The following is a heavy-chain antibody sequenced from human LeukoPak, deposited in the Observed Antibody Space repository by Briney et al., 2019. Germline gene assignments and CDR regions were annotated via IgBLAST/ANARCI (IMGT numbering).Heavy chain of an antibody. V-gene: IGHV4-39*01. Sequence: SETLSLTCTVSGGSISSSSYSWGWIRQPPGKGLEWVGSIYYSGSTYYNPSLKSRVTISVDTSKNQFSLKLSSVTAADTAVYYCARPRVEQWLPRLNDAFDIWGQGTMVTVSS. CDR2: IYYSGST. J-gene: IGHJ3*02. CDR1: GGSISSSSYS. CDR3: ARPRVEQWLPRLNDAFDI. D-gene: IGHD6-19*01.